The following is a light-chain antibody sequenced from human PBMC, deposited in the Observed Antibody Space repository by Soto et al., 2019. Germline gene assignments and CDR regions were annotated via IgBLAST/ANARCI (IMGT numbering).Light chain of an antibody. CDR3: QSSDGNNMV. CDR2: EDN. Sequence: NFMLTQPHSVSESPGKTVTISCTGSSGSIASGYVQWYQQRPGSAPTTLIYEDNQRPAGVPDRSSGSIDSSSNSASLTISGLRPEDEADYYCQSSDGNNMVFGGGTKVTVL. CDR1: SGSIASGY. V-gene: IGLV6-57*02. J-gene: IGLJ2*01.